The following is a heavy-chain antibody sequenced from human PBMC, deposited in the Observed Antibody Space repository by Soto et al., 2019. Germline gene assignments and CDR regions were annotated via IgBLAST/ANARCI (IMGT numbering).Heavy chain of an antibody. V-gene: IGHV1-2*02. Sequence: ASVKVSCKASGYTFIDYYIHWVRQAPGQGLEWMGCINPHSGDTNSPPKFQARVTMTRDTSNSTAYMELKRLYSNDTAVYHCARSGYPGSYHPPAFWVQGTLVTVSS. CDR2: INPHSGDT. J-gene: IGHJ4*02. CDR1: GYTFIDYY. CDR3: ARSGYPGSYHPPAF. D-gene: IGHD1-26*01.